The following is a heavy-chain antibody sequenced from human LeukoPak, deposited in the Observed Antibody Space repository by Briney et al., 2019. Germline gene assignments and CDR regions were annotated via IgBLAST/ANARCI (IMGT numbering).Heavy chain of an antibody. Sequence: PSETLSLTCTVSGVSINIGTDYWSWIRQPAGKGLEWIGRIYTSGSTDYNPSLKSRVIISVDTSKNHFSLKLSSVTAADTAVYYCARGTIAADDYYYMDVWGKGTTVTISS. J-gene: IGHJ6*03. CDR1: GVSINIGTDY. CDR3: ARGTIAADDYYYMDV. CDR2: IYTSGST. D-gene: IGHD6-13*01. V-gene: IGHV4-61*02.